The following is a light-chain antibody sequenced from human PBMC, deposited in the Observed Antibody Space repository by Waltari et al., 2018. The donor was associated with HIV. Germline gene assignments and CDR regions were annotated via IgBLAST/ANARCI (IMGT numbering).Light chain of an antibody. J-gene: IGLJ2*01. CDR3: QGWDDTTHQVV. V-gene: IGLV3-21*01. CDR2: YDP. Sequence: SYVLTQPPSVSVALGEAATISCGGELIGTKSVHWYQQRPGQAPLLVIYYDPDRPSGIPERFSGANSGNAATLTISRVEAADEADYYCQGWDDTTHQVVFGGGTKLTAL. CDR1: LIGTKS.